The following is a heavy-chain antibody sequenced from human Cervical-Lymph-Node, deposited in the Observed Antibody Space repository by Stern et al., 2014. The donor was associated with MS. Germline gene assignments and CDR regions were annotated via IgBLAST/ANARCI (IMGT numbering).Heavy chain of an antibody. V-gene: IGHV5-51*01. CDR3: ARQGNYHDSHAFDI. CDR1: GYSFSRHW. D-gene: IGHD3-22*01. J-gene: IGHJ3*02. CDR2: IYPGDSDT. Sequence: EVQLVESGAEVKKSGESLKISCKGAGYSFSRHWIAWVRQKPGKGLEWMGIIYPGDSDTRHSPSFQGQVSISVDKSTSTAYLQWSSLTDSDTAIYYCARQGNYHDSHAFDIWGQGTMVIVSS.